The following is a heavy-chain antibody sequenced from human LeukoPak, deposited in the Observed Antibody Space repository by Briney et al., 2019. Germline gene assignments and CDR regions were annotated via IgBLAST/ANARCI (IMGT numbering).Heavy chain of an antibody. CDR1: GFTFVDYA. J-gene: IGHJ4*02. D-gene: IGHD6-13*01. Sequence: GGSLRLSCAASGFTFVDYAMSWVRQAPGKGLEWVSLISGDGGSTYYADSVKGRFSISRDNSKNSLYLQMNSLRTEDTALYYCASSIAAAGYFDYWGQGTLVTVSS. CDR3: ASSIAAAGYFDY. CDR2: ISGDGGST. V-gene: IGHV3-43*02.